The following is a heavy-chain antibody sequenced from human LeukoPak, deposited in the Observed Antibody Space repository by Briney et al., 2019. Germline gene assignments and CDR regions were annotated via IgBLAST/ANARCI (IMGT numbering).Heavy chain of an antibody. CDR2: INPNSGGT. CDR3: ARFVVVPAAKAYFDY. V-gene: IGHV1-2*02. CDR1: GYTFTGYY. D-gene: IGHD2-2*01. J-gene: IGHJ4*02. Sequence: ASVKVSCKASGYTFTGYYMHWVRQAPGQGLEWMGWINPNSGGTSYAQKFQGRVTMTRDTSISTAYMELSRLRSDDTAVYYCARFVVVPAAKAYFDYWGQGTLVTVSS.